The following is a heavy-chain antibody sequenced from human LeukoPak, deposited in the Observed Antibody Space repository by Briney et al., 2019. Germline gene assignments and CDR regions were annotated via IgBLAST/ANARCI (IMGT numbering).Heavy chain of an antibody. V-gene: IGHV4-34*01. J-gene: IGHJ4*02. Sequence: SETLSLTCAVYGGSFSGYYWSWIRQPPGKGLEWIGEINHSGSTNYNPSLKSRVTIPVDTSKNQFSLKLSSVTAADTAVYYCARDRGPCTAWGQGTLVTVSS. D-gene: IGHD1-26*01. CDR2: INHSGST. CDR1: GGSFSGYY. CDR3: ARDRGPCTA.